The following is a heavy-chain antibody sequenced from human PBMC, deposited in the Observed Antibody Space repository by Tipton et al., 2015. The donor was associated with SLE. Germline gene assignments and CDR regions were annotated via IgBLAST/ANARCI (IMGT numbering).Heavy chain of an antibody. CDR3: ARVVGGYCSSTSCSYFDY. V-gene: IGHV3-53*04. Sequence: SLRLSCAASGFIVSSKYMSWVRQAPGKGLEWVSMLYSGGTTYYADSVRGRFTISRHNSKNSLYLQMNSLRAEDTAVYYCARVVGGYCSSTSCSYFDYWGQGTLVTVSS. J-gene: IGHJ4*02. CDR1: GFIVSSKY. CDR2: LYSGGTT. D-gene: IGHD2-2*01.